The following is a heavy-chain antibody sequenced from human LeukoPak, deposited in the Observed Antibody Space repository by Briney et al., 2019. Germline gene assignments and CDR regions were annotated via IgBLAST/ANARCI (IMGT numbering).Heavy chain of an antibody. CDR3: ARGFSFSSYYYDSSGYSLYEY. CDR2: IYHSGST. Sequence: PSETLSPTCTVSGYSISSGYYWGWIRQPPGKGLEWIGSIYHSGSTYYNPSLKSRVTISVDTSKNQFSLKLSSVTAADTAVYYCARGFSFSSYYYDSSGYSLYEYWGQGTLVTVSS. J-gene: IGHJ4*02. D-gene: IGHD3-22*01. V-gene: IGHV4-38-2*02. CDR1: GYSISSGYY.